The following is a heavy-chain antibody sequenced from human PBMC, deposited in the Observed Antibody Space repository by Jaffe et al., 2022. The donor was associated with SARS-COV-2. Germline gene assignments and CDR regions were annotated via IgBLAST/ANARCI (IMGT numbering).Heavy chain of an antibody. Sequence: EVQLVESGGGLVKPGGSLRLSCAASGFTFSSYSMNWVRQAPGKGLEWVSSISSSSSYIYYADSVKGRFTISRDNAKNSLYLQMNSLRAEDTAVYYCARRVWFGELSYGMDVWGQGTTVTVSS. J-gene: IGHJ6*02. CDR3: ARRVWFGELSYGMDV. CDR2: ISSSSSYI. V-gene: IGHV3-21*01. CDR1: GFTFSSYS. D-gene: IGHD3-10*01.